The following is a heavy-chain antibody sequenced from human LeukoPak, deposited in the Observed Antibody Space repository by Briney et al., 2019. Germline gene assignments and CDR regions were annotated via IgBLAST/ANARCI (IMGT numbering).Heavy chain of an antibody. CDR2: MNPNSGNT. V-gene: IGHV1-8*01. J-gene: IGHJ6*03. CDR1: GYTFTSYD. Sequence: ASVKVSCKASGYTFTSYDINWVRQATGQGLEWMGWMNPNSGNTGYAQKFQGRGTMTRNTSISTAYMELSSLRSEDTAVYYCARASYSSGWYGDYYYYYMDVWGKGTTVTVSS. CDR3: ARASYSSGWYGDYYYYYMDV. D-gene: IGHD6-19*01.